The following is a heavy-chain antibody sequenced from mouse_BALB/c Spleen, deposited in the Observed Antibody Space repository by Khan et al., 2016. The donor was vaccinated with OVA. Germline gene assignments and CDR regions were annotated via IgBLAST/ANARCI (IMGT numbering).Heavy chain of an antibody. CDR1: GYIFTNYV. D-gene: IGHD4-1*01. Sequence: VQLKESGPELVKPGASVKMSCKASGYIFTNYVLHWVKQKSGQGLEWIGNINPYNGGTKYNEKFKGKATLASDKSSITAYMELSSLTSADAAVYYCARGNWQSYYFDYWGQGTTLTLSS. V-gene: IGHV1S136*01. CDR2: INPYNGGT. J-gene: IGHJ2*01. CDR3: ARGNWQSYYFDY.